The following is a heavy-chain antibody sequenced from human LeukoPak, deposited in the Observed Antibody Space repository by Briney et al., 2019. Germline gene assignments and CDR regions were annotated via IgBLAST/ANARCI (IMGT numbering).Heavy chain of an antibody. D-gene: IGHD3-10*01. CDR3: AKDRIGPVRGVITF. Sequence: GGSLRLSCAASGFIFTNYGMSWARQAPGKGLEWVSSISGSGGNTYYADSVRGRFTISRDNSKNTLYLQMNSLRVDDTAVYYCAKDRIGPVRGVITFWGQGTLVTVSS. CDR2: ISGSGGNT. CDR1: GFIFTNYG. J-gene: IGHJ4*02. V-gene: IGHV3-23*01.